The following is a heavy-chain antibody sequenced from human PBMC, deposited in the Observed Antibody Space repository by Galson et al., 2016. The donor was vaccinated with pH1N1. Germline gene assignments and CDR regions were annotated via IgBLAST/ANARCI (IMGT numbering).Heavy chain of an antibody. CDR2: TSYDGSNK. CDR1: GFTFSTYA. V-gene: IGHV3-30-3*01. D-gene: IGHD6-19*01. CDR3: ARETPYSSGWGYYYGMDV. Sequence: SLRLSCAASGFTFSTYAMHWVRQAPGKGLEWVALTSYDGSNKYYADSVKGRFTISRDNSKNTLYLQMNSLRAEDTAVYYCARETPYSSGWGYYYGMDVWGQGTKGTVPS. J-gene: IGHJ6*02.